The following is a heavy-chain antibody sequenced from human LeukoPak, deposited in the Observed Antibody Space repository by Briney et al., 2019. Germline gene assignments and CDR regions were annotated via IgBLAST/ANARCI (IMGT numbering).Heavy chain of an antibody. Sequence: SETLSLTCTVSGDSISNHYWTWIRQPPGKGPEWIGYIYYSGITDYNPSLRGRVTMSLDTSKNQFSLKLNSLTAADTAVYYCARDMLGYYYGSGNYGSFDAWGQGTLVTVSS. V-gene: IGHV4-59*11. CDR2: IYYSGIT. D-gene: IGHD3-10*01. CDR3: ARDMLGYYYGSGNYGSFDA. CDR1: GDSISNHY. J-gene: IGHJ5*02.